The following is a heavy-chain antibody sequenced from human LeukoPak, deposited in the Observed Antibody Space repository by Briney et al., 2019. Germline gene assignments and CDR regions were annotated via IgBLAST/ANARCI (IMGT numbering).Heavy chain of an antibody. CDR1: GGTFSSYA. J-gene: IGHJ5*02. Sequence: SVKVSCKASGGTFSSYAMSWVRQAPGQGLEWMGGIIPIFGTANYAQKFQGRVTITTDESTSTAYMELSSLRSEDTAVYYCASGGASNSSRGGFDPWGQGTLVTVSS. V-gene: IGHV1-69*05. CDR2: IIPIFGTA. CDR3: ASGGASNSSRGGFDP. D-gene: IGHD6-13*01.